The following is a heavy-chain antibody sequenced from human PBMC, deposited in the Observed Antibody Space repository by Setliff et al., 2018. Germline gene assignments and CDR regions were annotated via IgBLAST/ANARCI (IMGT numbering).Heavy chain of an antibody. V-gene: IGHV1-3*01. Sequence: ASVKVSCKASGYTFTSYGISWVRQAPGQGLEWMGWINAGNGNTKYSQKFQGRVTITRDTSASTAYMELSSLRSEDTAVYYCARDTYIGDFWSGYYIQGRFDPWGQGTLVTV. CDR1: GYTFTSYG. D-gene: IGHD3-3*01. CDR2: INAGNGNT. CDR3: ARDTYIGDFWSGYYIQGRFDP. J-gene: IGHJ5*02.